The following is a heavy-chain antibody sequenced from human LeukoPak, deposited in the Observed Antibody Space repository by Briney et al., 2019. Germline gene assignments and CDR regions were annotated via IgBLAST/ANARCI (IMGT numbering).Heavy chain of an antibody. CDR2: IRGDGGST. Sequence: GGSLRLSCAASGFTFDDYAMHWVRQAPGKGLEWVSLIRGDGGSTYYADSVRGRFTISRDNSKNSLYLQMNSLRTEDTALYYCAKDMPLWFGEYHYYYMDVWGKGTTVTVSS. J-gene: IGHJ6*03. CDR1: GFTFDDYA. V-gene: IGHV3-43*02. CDR3: AKDMPLWFGEYHYYYMDV. D-gene: IGHD3-10*01.